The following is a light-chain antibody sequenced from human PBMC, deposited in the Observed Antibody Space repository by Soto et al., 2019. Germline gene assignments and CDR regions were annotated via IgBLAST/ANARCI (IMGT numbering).Light chain of an antibody. V-gene: IGLV1-44*01. CDR3: AAWDDSLNGVV. CDR2: SNY. J-gene: IGLJ2*01. CDR1: SSNIGSNI. Sequence: QSVLTQSLSASATPGQRVTISCSGSSSNIGSNIVNWYQQLPGTATKLLIYSNYQRPSGVPDRFSGSKSGTSASLAISGLQSEDEADYYCAAWDDSLNGVVFGGGTKLTVL.